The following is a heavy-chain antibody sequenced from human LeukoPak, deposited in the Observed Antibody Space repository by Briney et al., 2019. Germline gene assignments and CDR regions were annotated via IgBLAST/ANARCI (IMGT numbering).Heavy chain of an antibody. V-gene: IGHV4-39*01. CDR1: GDSINISSYY. CDR3: ARCPTIALFYY. J-gene: IGHJ4*02. D-gene: IGHD1/OR15-1a*01. CDR2: IYYSGNT. Sequence: SETLSLTCTVSGDSINISSYYWGWIRHPPGKGLEWIGTIYYSGNTYYNSSLKSRVTISVDMSKNQFSLKLNSVTAADTAVYYCARCPTIALFYYWGQGTLVTVSS.